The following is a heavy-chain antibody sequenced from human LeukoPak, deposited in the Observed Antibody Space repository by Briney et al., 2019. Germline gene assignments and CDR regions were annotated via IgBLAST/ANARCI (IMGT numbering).Heavy chain of an antibody. CDR2: IRYDGSNK. D-gene: IGHD6-13*01. CDR1: GFTFSSYG. Sequence: GGSLRLSCAASGFTFSSYGMHWVRQAPGKGLEWVAFIRYDGSNKYYADSVKGRFTISRDNSKNTLYLQMNSLRAEDTAVYYCARGVSSSWYEVPPNYYYGMDVWGQGTTVTVSS. J-gene: IGHJ6*02. CDR3: ARGVSSSWYEVPPNYYYGMDV. V-gene: IGHV3-30*02.